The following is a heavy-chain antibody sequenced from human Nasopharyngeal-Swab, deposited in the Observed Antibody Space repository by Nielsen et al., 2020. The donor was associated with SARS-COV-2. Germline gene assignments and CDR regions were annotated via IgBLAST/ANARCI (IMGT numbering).Heavy chain of an antibody. V-gene: IGHV1-2*06. CDR2: INPNSGDT. CDR1: GYTFTDYY. J-gene: IGHJ4*02. Sequence: ASVKVSCKASGYTFTDYYMHWVRQAPGQGLEWMGRINPNSGDTNYAQMFQGRVTMTRDTSISTAYMELSRLRSDDTAVYYCARVYSRSFEYWGQGTQVTVSS. CDR3: ARVYSRSFEY. D-gene: IGHD6-6*01.